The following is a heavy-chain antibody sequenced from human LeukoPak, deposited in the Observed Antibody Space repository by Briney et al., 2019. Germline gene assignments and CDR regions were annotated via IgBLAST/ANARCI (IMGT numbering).Heavy chain of an antibody. CDR1: GYSFNTYW. J-gene: IGHJ4*02. CDR3: ASISWSSEYYFDY. D-gene: IGHD6-13*01. Sequence: GESLKISCKGSGYSFNTYWIGWVRQMPGKGLEWMGIIYPGDSDTRYSPSFQGQVTISADKSLSTAYLQWGSLKASDTAMYYCASISWSSEYYFDYWGQGTLVTVPS. CDR2: IYPGDSDT. V-gene: IGHV5-51*01.